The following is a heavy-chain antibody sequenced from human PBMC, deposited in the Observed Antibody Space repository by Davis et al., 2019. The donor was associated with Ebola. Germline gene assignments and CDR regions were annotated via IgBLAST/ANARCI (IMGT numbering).Heavy chain of an antibody. D-gene: IGHD2-8*02. CDR3: AKSFLHTGPHMSEFRGVDY. J-gene: IGHJ4*02. CDR2: ISYDGSNK. CDR1: GFTFNSHS. V-gene: IGHV3-30-3*01. Sequence: GESLKISCEASGFTFNSHSMHWVRQAPGKGLEWVAVISYDGSNKYYADSVKGRFTISRDNSKNTLYLQMDSLRADDTAVYYCAKSFLHTGPHMSEFRGVDYWGQGTVVTVSS.